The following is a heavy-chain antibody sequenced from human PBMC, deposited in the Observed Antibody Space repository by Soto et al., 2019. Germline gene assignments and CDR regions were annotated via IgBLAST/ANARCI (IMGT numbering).Heavy chain of an antibody. CDR2: INPNSGGT. V-gene: IGHV1-2*04. CDR3: ARGGILYDYDSSGTDFDY. Sequence: ASVKVSCKASGYTFTGYYMHWVRQAPGQGLEWMGWINPNSGGTNYAQKFQGWVTMTRDTSISTAYMELSRLRSDDTAVYYCARGGILYDYDSSGTDFDYWGQGTLVTVSS. D-gene: IGHD3-22*01. CDR1: GYTFTGYY. J-gene: IGHJ4*02.